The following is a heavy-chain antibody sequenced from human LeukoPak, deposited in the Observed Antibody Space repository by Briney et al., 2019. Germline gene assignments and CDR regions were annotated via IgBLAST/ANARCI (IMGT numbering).Heavy chain of an antibody. Sequence: PGGSLRLSCAASGFTFSSYSMNWVRQAPGKGLEWVSSISSSSSYIYYADSVKGRFTISRDNAKNSLYLQMNSLRAEDTAVYYCARDAPGYSSSWYNDYWGQGTLVTVSS. J-gene: IGHJ4*02. CDR1: GFTFSSYS. V-gene: IGHV3-21*01. CDR3: ARDAPGYSSSWYNDY. CDR2: ISSSSSYI. D-gene: IGHD6-13*01.